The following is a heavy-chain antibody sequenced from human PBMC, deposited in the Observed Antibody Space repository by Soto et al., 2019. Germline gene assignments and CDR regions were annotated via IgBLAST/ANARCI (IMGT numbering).Heavy chain of an antibody. CDR2: IYYSGST. V-gene: IGHV4-59*01. CDR1: GGSISSYY. D-gene: IGHD6-19*01. J-gene: IGHJ4*02. Sequence: SETLSLTCTVSGGSISSYYWSWIRQPPGKGLEWIGYIYYSGSTNYNPSLKSRVTISVDTSKNQFSLKLSSVTAADTAVYYCARAGFNSGWYGLDYWGQGTLVTVSS. CDR3: ARAGFNSGWYGLDY.